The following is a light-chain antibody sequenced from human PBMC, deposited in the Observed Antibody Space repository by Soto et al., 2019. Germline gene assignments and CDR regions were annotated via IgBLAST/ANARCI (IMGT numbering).Light chain of an antibody. V-gene: IGKV1-5*01. CDR3: QQFIDGWT. Sequence: IQITQSPSTLSASIGDRVTITCRASQSINNRLAWYQQMPGKAPNLLIYDASTLESGVPSRFRGSGSETEFTLTISGLQPADFATYYCQQFIDGWTLGQGTKVDXK. J-gene: IGKJ1*01. CDR2: DAS. CDR1: QSINNR.